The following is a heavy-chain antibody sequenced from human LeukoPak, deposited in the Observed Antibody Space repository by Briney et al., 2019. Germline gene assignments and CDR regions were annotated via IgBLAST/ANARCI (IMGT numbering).Heavy chain of an antibody. CDR1: GGSISDDDYY. CDR3: ARSLATGYEEPYYYGMDV. D-gene: IGHD3-9*01. J-gene: IGHJ6*02. Sequence: SQTLSLTCTVSGGSISDDDYYWGWIRQHPGKGLEWIGYIYYSGRTYYNPSLESRVIISVDTSKSQFSLKLSSVTVADTAVYYCARSLATGYEEPYYYGMDVWGQGTTVTVSS. V-gene: IGHV4-31*03. CDR2: IYYSGRT.